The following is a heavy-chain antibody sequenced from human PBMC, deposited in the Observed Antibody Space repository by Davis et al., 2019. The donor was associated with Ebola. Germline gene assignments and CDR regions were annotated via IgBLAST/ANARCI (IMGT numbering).Heavy chain of an antibody. Sequence: PGGSLRLSCAASGFTFSHYWMHWVRRVPGKGLLWVSRINADGSDTDYADSVKGRFTISRDDSRNTLYLQMDSLRTDDTAVYYCAKGGWLDNWGQGTLVTVSS. CDR1: GFTFSHYW. CDR3: AKGGWLDN. CDR2: INADGSDT. D-gene: IGHD5-24*01. J-gene: IGHJ4*02. V-gene: IGHV3-74*01.